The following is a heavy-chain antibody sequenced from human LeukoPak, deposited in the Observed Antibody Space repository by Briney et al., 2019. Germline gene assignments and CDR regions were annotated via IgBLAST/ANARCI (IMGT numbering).Heavy chain of an antibody. D-gene: IGHD3-16*01. J-gene: IGHJ4*02. CDR3: AKGYGGGVMSY. CDR1: GFTFSSDG. Sequence: PGGSLRLSCAASGFTFSSDGMSWGRQAPGKGLEWVSAISGSGGSTYYADSVKGRFTISRDNSKNTLYLQMNSLRAEDTAVYYCAKGYGGGVMSYWGQGTLVTVSS. CDR2: ISGSGGST. V-gene: IGHV3-23*01.